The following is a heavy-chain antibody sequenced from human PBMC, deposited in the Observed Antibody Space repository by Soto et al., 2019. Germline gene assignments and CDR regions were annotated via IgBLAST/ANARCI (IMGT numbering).Heavy chain of an antibody. Sequence: EVQLLESGGGLVQPGGSLTLSCAASGFTFNNYAMSWVRQAPGKGLEWVSGVSASGSRTFYADSVKGRFTVSRDFSKNPLSLQMDSLSAEDTAVYFCRKAPNGDDVGGFECWGPGTMVTVSS. V-gene: IGHV3-23*01. J-gene: IGHJ3*01. D-gene: IGHD4-17*01. CDR2: VSASGSRT. CDR3: RKAPNGDDVGGFEC. CDR1: GFTFNNYA.